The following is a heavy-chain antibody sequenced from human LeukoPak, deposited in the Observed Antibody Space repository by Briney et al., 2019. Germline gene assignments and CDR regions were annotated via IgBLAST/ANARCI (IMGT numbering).Heavy chain of an antibody. CDR2: IYTSGST. CDR3: ARTHIVVVTAMDV. CDR1: GVPINSGSYY. Sequence: SQTLSLTCTVSGVPINSGSYYWSWIRQPAGKGLEWIGRIYTSGSTNYNPSLKSRVTILVDTSKYHFSLRLSSVTAADTAVYYCARTHIVVVTAMDVWGNGTTVTVSS. D-gene: IGHD2-21*02. V-gene: IGHV4-61*02. J-gene: IGHJ6*04.